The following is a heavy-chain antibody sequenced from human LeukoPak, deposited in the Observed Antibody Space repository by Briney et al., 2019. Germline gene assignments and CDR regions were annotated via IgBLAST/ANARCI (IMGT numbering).Heavy chain of an antibody. CDR2: INRGGST. V-gene: IGHV4-34*01. J-gene: IGHJ4*02. CDR3: ARGTNYYDSSGYSATFDY. Sequence: SETLSLTCAVYGGSFSGYSWSWIRQPPGKGLEWIGEINRGGSTNYNPSLKSRVTISVDTSKNQSSLKLSSVTAADTAVYNCARGTNYYDSSGYSATFDYWGQGTLVTVSS. D-gene: IGHD3-22*01. CDR1: GGSFSGYS.